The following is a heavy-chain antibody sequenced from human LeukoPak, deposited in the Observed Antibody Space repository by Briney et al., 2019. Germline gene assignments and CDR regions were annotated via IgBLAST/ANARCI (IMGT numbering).Heavy chain of an antibody. V-gene: IGHV1-2*02. Sequence: ASAKVSCKASGYTFTGFHIHWVRQAPGQGLEWMGWINPNNGGTNYAQNFQGRVTMTRDTSVSTAYMELSSLTSDDTAVYFCARGSGYNWFDPWGQGTLVTVSS. CDR3: ARGSGYNWFDP. CDR2: INPNNGGT. J-gene: IGHJ5*02. CDR1: GYTFTGFH.